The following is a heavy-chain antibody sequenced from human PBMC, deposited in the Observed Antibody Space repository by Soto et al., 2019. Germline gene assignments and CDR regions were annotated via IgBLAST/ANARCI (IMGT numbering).Heavy chain of an antibody. CDR2: IYHSGST. V-gene: IGHV4-4*02. Sequence: PSETLSLTCAVSGGSISSSNWWSWVRQPPGKGLEWIGEIYHSGSTNYNPSLKSRVTISVDKSKNQFSLKLSSVTAADTAVYYCAREEWLVQGYYYYGMDVWGQGTTVTVSS. J-gene: IGHJ6*02. D-gene: IGHD6-19*01. CDR1: GGSISSSNW. CDR3: AREEWLVQGYYYYGMDV.